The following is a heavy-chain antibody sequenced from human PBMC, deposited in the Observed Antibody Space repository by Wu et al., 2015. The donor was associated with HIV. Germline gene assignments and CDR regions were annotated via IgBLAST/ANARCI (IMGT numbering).Heavy chain of an antibody. CDR3: ARGGVNYAFDI. CDR1: GYTFTSYD. CDR2: MSPISGNT. J-gene: IGHJ3*02. V-gene: IGHV1-8*01. Sequence: QVQLVQSGAEVKKPGASVKVSCKASGYTFTSYDINWVRQATGQGLEWMGWMSPISGNTDSAQRFQGRVTMTRNSSITTAYMELSSLRYEDTAVYYCARGGVNYAFDIWGQGTMVTVSS. D-gene: IGHD3-3*01.